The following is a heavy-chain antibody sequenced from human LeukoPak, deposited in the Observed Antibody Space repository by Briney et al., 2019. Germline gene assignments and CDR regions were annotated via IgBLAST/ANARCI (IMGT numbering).Heavy chain of an antibody. Sequence: ASVKVSCKASGYTFTSYGISWVRQAPGQGLEWMGWISVYNGNTNFAQKLQGRVTLTTDTSTGTAYMELRSLRSDDKAVYYCAGYYYDSSGYPHPWFDPWGQGTLVTVSS. CDR2: ISVYNGNT. J-gene: IGHJ5*02. V-gene: IGHV1-18*01. CDR1: GYTFTSYG. D-gene: IGHD3-22*01. CDR3: AGYYYDSSGYPHPWFDP.